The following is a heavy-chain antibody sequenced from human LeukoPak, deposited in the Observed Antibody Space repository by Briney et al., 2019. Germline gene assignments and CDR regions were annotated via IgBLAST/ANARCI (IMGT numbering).Heavy chain of an antibody. Sequence: GGSLRLSCAASGFTFSDYYMNWIRQAPGKGLEWVSYISSSGSTIHYADSVKGRCTISRDNARNSLYLQMNSLRAEDTAVYYCARDYFTFGGVIVASWGQGTLVTVSS. CDR1: GFTFSDYY. CDR2: ISSSGSTI. CDR3: ARDYFTFGGVIVAS. D-gene: IGHD3-16*02. V-gene: IGHV3-11*04. J-gene: IGHJ5*02.